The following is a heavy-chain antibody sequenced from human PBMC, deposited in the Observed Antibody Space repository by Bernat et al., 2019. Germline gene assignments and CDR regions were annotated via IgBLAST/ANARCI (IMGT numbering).Heavy chain of an antibody. CDR1: GYTFTSYG. D-gene: IGHD3-3*01. CDR2: ISAYNGNT. J-gene: IGHJ6*03. V-gene: IGHV1-18*01. CDR3: ARDCQGENDDVWSGYDTGPVWYIDV. Sequence: QVQLVQSGAEVKKPGASVKVSCKASGYTFTSYGISWVRQAPGQGLEWMGWISAYNGNTNYAQKLQGRVTMTTDTSTSTAYMELRSLRSDDTAVYYCARDCQGENDDVWSGYDTGPVWYIDVWGKGTTVTVSS.